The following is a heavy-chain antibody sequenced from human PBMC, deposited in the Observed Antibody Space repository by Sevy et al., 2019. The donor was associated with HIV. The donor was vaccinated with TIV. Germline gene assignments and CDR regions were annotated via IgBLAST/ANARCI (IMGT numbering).Heavy chain of an antibody. J-gene: IGHJ4*02. D-gene: IGHD3-3*01. V-gene: IGHV3-23*01. CDR1: GFPFSNYA. CDR3: ATLFLEGCWGY. Sequence: GGSLRLSCAASGFPFSNYAMTWLRQAPGKGLEWVSITSKDGGRTYYADSVKGRFIISRDNSKNSLYLQMSSLRAEDTAVYYWATLFLEGCWGYGGQGTLVTVSS. CDR2: TSKDGGRT.